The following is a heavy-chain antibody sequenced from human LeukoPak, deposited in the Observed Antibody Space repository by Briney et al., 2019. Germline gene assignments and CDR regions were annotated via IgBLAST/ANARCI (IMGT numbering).Heavy chain of an antibody. Sequence: PSETLSLTCTVSGYSISSGYYWGWIRQPPGKELEWIGSIDHSGSTYYNPSLKSRVTMSVDTSKNQFSLKLRSVTAADTAVYYCARERTMVRGMSWFDPWGQGTLVTVSS. CDR2: IDHSGST. CDR1: GYSISSGYY. D-gene: IGHD3-10*01. CDR3: ARERTMVRGMSWFDP. J-gene: IGHJ5*02. V-gene: IGHV4-38-2*02.